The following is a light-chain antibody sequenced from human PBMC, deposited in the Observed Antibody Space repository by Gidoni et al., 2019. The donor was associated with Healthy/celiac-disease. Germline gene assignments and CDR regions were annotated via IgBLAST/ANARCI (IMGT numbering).Light chain of an antibody. CDR1: QSVSSY. Sequence: EIVLTQSPATLSLSPGERATLSCRPSQSVSSYLAWYQQKPGQAPRLLIYDASNRATGIPARLSGSGSGTDFTLTISSLEPEDFAVYSCQQRSNWPPRFTFGPGTKVDIK. J-gene: IGKJ3*01. V-gene: IGKV3-11*01. CDR3: QQRSNWPPRFT. CDR2: DAS.